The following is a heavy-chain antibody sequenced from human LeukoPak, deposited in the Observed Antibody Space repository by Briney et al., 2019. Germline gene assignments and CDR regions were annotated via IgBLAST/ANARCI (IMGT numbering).Heavy chain of an antibody. J-gene: IGHJ4*02. CDR2: ISYDGSNK. D-gene: IGHD6-13*01. Sequence: GGSLRLSCAASGLTFSSYGMHWVRQAPGKGLEWVAVISYDGSNKYYADSVKGRFTISRDNSKNTLYLQMNSLRAEDTAVYYCAKAAHGYSSSWYVSPFDYWGQGTLVTVSS. CDR3: AKAAHGYSSSWYVSPFDY. CDR1: GLTFSSYG. V-gene: IGHV3-30*18.